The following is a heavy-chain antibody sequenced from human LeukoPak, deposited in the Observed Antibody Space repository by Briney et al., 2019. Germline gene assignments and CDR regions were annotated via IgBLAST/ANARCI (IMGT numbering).Heavy chain of an antibody. CDR1: GFTFSSYG. Sequence: PGRSLRLSCAASGFTFSSYGMHWVRQAPGKGLEWVAVISYDGSNKYYADSVKGRFTISRDNSKNTLYLQMNSQRAEDTAVYYCAKDQDYGDYSFDYWGQGTLVTVSS. CDR3: AKDQDYGDYSFDY. V-gene: IGHV3-30*18. D-gene: IGHD4-17*01. CDR2: ISYDGSNK. J-gene: IGHJ4*02.